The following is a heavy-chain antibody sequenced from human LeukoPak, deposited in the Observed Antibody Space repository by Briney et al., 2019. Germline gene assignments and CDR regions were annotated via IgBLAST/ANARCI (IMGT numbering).Heavy chain of an antibody. CDR3: AKPEPPYDSSGSPAY. CDR2: ITSISSAS. D-gene: IGHD3-22*01. V-gene: IGHV3-23*01. J-gene: IGHJ4*02. Sequence: GGSLRLSCAASGFTFSIYAMSWVRQAPGRGLEWVSSITSISSASFYADSVKGRFTISRDNSRDTLYLQMNSLRAEDTAVYYCAKPEPPYDSSGSPAYWGQGTLVTVSS. CDR1: GFTFSIYA.